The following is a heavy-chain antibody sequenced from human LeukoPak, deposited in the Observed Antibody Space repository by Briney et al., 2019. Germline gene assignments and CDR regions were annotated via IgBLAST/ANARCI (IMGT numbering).Heavy chain of an antibody. CDR1: GYTFTSYY. D-gene: IGHD3-22*01. CDR3: ARENSGYSKWFDP. V-gene: IGHV1-69*04. J-gene: IGHJ5*02. CDR2: IIPIHGIA. Sequence: ASVKVSCKAPGYTFTSYYMHWVRQTPGQGLEWMGRIIPIHGIANYAQKFQGRVTITADNSTSTAYMELSSLRSEDTAVYYCARENSGYSKWFDPWGQGTLVTVSS.